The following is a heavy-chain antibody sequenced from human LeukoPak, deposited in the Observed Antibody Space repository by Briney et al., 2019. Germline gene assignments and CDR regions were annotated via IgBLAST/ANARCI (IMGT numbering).Heavy chain of an antibody. CDR3: AREALVYDSSGYYFDY. J-gene: IGHJ4*02. Sequence: ASVKVSCKASGYTFTSYYMHRVRQAPGQGLEWMGIINPSGGSTSYAQKFQGRVTMTRDTSTSTVYMELSSLRSEDTAVYYCAREALVYDSSGYYFDYWGQGTLVTVSS. CDR1: GYTFTSYY. D-gene: IGHD3-22*01. V-gene: IGHV1-46*01. CDR2: INPSGGST.